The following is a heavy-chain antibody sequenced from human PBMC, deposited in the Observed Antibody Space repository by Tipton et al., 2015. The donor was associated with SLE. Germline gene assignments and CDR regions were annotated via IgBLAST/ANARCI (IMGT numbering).Heavy chain of an antibody. J-gene: IGHJ6*02. D-gene: IGHD6-25*01. V-gene: IGHV4-39*07. CDR1: GGSISSSGYY. CDR3: ARDRGRDYSMDV. CDR2: IDHRGTT. Sequence: TLSLTCSVSGGSISSSGYYWGWVRQPPGKGLEWIGSIDHRGTTYYNYDPSLKSRVTISVDTSKNQFSLKLSSVTAADTAVYYCARDRGRDYSMDVWGRGTTVTVSS.